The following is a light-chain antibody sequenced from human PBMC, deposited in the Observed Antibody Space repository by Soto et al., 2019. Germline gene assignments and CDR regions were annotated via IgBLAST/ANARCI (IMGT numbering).Light chain of an antibody. CDR1: QGISTY. CDR3: QQSYSTTWT. J-gene: IGKJ1*01. CDR2: AAS. V-gene: IGKV1-39*01. Sequence: DIQMSHPPSSLSASVGDIVTITCRASQGISTYLNWYHQKPGKAPKLLIYAASSLQSGVPSRFSGSGSETDFTLTISSLQPEDFATYSCQQSYSTTWTFGQGTKVDIK.